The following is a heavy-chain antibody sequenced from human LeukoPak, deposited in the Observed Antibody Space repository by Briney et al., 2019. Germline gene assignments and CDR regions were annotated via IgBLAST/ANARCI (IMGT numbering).Heavy chain of an antibody. CDR3: ARVIGSKDFWRGYDYNMDV. J-gene: IGHJ6*03. V-gene: IGHV4-34*01. Sequence: SETLSLTCAVYGGSFSGYYWSWIRQPPGKGLEWIGEINHSGSTNYNPSLKSRVTISVDTSKNQFSLKLSSVTAADMAIYYCARVIGSKDFWRGYDYNMDVWGKGITVTVSS. D-gene: IGHD3-3*01. CDR2: INHSGST. CDR1: GGSFSGYY.